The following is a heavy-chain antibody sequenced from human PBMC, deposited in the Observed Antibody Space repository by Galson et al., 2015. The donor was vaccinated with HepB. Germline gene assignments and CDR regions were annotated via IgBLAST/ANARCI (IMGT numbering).Heavy chain of an antibody. J-gene: IGHJ6*02. V-gene: IGHV1-69*13. CDR1: GGTFSSYA. CDR3: AREEDTAMVTGYYYYGMDV. D-gene: IGHD5-18*01. Sequence: SVKVSCKASGGTFSSYAISWVRQAPGQGLEWMGGIIPIFGTANYAQKFQGRVTITADESTSTAYMELSSLRSEDTAVYYCAREEDTAMVTGYYYYGMDVWGQGTTVTVSS. CDR2: IIPIFGTA.